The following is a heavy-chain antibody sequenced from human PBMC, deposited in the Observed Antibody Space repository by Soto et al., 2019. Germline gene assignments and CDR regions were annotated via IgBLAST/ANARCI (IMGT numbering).Heavy chain of an antibody. CDR3: ARHDLRDTWIRYFDWAQKYNWFDP. CDR1: GYSISSGYY. Sequence: PSETLSLTCAVSGYSISSGYYWGWIRQPPGKGLEWIGSIYHSGSTYYNPSLKSRVTISVDTSKNQFSLKLSSVTAADTAVYYCARHDLRDTWIRYFDWAQKYNWFDPWGQGTLVTVSS. J-gene: IGHJ5*02. CDR2: IYHSGST. D-gene: IGHD3-9*01. V-gene: IGHV4-38-2*01.